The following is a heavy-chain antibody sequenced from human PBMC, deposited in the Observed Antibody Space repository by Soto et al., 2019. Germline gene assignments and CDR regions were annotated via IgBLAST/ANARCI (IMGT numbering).Heavy chain of an antibody. V-gene: IGHV3-21*01. CDR2: ISSSSSYI. J-gene: IGHJ6*02. D-gene: IGHD4-4*01. Sequence: PGGSLRLSCAASGFTFSSYNMNWVRQAPGKGLEWVSSISSSSSYIFYADSVKGRFTISRDNAKNSLYLQVNSLRAEDTAVYYCARDRTTVTPVGMDVWGQGTTVTVSS. CDR1: GFTFSSYN. CDR3: ARDRTTVTPVGMDV.